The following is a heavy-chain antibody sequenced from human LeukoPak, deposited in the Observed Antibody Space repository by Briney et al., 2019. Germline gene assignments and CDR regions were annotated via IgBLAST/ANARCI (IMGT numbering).Heavy chain of an antibody. D-gene: IGHD6-6*01. CDR1: GGTFSSYA. Sequence: SVKVSCKASGGTFSSYAISWVRQAPGQGLEWMGGIIPIFGTANYAQKFQGRVTMTRDTSISTAYMELSRLISDDTAVYYCARDGYSSSPPEGPYYYYYMDVWGKGTTVTVSS. J-gene: IGHJ6*03. CDR2: IIPIFGTA. CDR3: ARDGYSSSPPEGPYYYYYMDV. V-gene: IGHV1-69*05.